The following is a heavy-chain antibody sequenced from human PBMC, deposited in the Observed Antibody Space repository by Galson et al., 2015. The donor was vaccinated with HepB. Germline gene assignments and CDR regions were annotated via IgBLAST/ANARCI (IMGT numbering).Heavy chain of an antibody. CDR2: INHSGST. D-gene: IGHD3-10*01. V-gene: IGHV4-34*01. CDR3: ADYYGSGSYFRY. Sequence: SETLSLTCAVYGGSFSGYYWSWIRQPPGKGLEWIGEINHSGSTNYNPSLKSRVTISVDTSKNQFSLKLSSVTAADTAVYYCADYYGSGSYFRYWGQGTLVTVSS. J-gene: IGHJ4*02. CDR1: GGSFSGYY.